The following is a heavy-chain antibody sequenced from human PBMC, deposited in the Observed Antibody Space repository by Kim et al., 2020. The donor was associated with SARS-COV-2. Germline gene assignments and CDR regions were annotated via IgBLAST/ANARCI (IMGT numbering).Heavy chain of an antibody. CDR3: ARVGRRDSSSSDYYYYGMDV. D-gene: IGHD6-6*01. V-gene: IGHV3-7*01. CDR1: GFTFSSYW. CDR2: IKQDGSEK. J-gene: IGHJ6*02. Sequence: GGSLRLSCAASGFTFSSYWMSWVRQAPGKGLEWVANIKQDGSEKYYVDSVKGRFTISRDNAKNSLYLQMNSLRAEDTAVYYCARVGRRDSSSSDYYYYGMDVWGQGTTVTVSS.